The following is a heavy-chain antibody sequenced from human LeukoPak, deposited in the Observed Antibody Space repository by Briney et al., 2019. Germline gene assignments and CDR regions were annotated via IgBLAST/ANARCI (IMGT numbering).Heavy chain of an antibody. J-gene: IGHJ4*02. CDR1: GIDFNVYE. D-gene: IGHD4-17*01. Sequence: GGSLRLSCVASGIDFNVYEFHWVRQSPGKGLEWVALISDNGLSTYYADSVKGRFTISRDNSKNTLYLQMNSLRAEDTAVYYCVRRTVHYWGQGTLVTVSS. CDR2: ISDNGLST. V-gene: IGHV3-30*04. CDR3: VRRTVHY.